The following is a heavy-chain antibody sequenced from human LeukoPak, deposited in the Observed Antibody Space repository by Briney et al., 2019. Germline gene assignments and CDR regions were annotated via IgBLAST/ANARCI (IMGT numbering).Heavy chain of an antibody. CDR2: IYTGGTT. Sequence: GGSLRLSCAASGFSVTSNHMNWVRQAPGKGPEWVSIIYTGGTTHYADSLNDRFTISRDDSINTLYLQMNSLRAEDTAVYYCARDSSSYYFDYWGQGTLVTVSS. J-gene: IGHJ4*02. CDR1: GFSVTSNH. CDR3: ARDSSSYYFDY. D-gene: IGHD6-6*01. V-gene: IGHV3-66*01.